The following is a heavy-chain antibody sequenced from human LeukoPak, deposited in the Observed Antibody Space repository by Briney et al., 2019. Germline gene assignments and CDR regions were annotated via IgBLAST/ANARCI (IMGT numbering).Heavy chain of an antibody. D-gene: IGHD5-24*01. CDR3: ARWLGRDGYNYWYFDL. CDR2: INPSGGST. CDR1: GYTFTSHY. V-gene: IGHV1-46*01. J-gene: IGHJ2*01. Sequence: GASVKVSCKASGYTFTSHYMHWVRQAPGQGLEWMGIINPSGGSTSYAQKFQGRVTMTRDTSISTAYMELSRLRSDDTAVYYCARWLGRDGYNYWYFDLWGRGTLVTVSS.